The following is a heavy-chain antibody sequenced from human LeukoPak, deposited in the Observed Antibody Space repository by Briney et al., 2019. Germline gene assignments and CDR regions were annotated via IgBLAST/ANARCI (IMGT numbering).Heavy chain of an antibody. CDR3: ANLRGSPEMGN. V-gene: IGHV3-23*01. D-gene: IGHD5-24*01. Sequence: GGSLRLSCAVSGFSFSSYAMSWVRQAPGKGLEWVSGISGSGGSTYYADSVKGRFTVSRDNSKNTLSLQMNSLRAEDTAVYYCANLRGSPEMGNWGQGTLVTVSS. CDR1: GFSFSSYA. CDR2: ISGSGGST. J-gene: IGHJ4*02.